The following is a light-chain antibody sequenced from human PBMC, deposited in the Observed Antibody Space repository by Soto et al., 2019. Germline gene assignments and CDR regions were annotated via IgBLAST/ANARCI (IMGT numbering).Light chain of an antibody. J-gene: IGKJ4*01. CDR2: DTS. CDR3: QQRNNWYS. CDR1: QTVGRY. V-gene: IGKV3-11*01. Sequence: EIVLTQSPATLSLSPGERATLSCRASQTVGRYLAWYQQKPGQAPRLLIYDTSNRAPGIPDRFSGSGSGTDFTHTISSLEPEDFALYYCQQRNNWYSFGGGTKVEIK.